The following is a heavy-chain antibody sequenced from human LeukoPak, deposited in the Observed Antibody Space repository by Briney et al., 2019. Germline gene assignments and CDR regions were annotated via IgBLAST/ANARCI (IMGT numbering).Heavy chain of an antibody. D-gene: IGHD3-22*01. CDR3: ARAAVVAHFDY. V-gene: IGHV4-59*01. CDR1: GGSISSYY. J-gene: IGHJ4*02. CDR2: IYYSGST. Sequence: SETLSLTCAVSGGSISSYYWSWIRQPPGKGLEWIGYIYYSGSTNYNPSLKSRVTISVDTSKNQFSLKLSSVTAADTAVYYCARAAVVAHFDYWGQGTLVTVSS.